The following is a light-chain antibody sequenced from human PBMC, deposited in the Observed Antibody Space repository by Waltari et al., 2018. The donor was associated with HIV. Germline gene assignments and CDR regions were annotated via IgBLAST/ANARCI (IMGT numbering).Light chain of an antibody. CDR1: QGISSF. CDR3: QQAYSFPYT. Sequence: DIQMTQSPSSVSVSVGDRVTITCRASQGISSFLVWYQQKPGKAPNLLISAASTLQGGVPSRFSGSGSGTDFSLTITSLQPEDFATYYCQQAYSFPYTFGQGTKLEIK. J-gene: IGKJ2*01. CDR2: AAS. V-gene: IGKV1D-12*01.